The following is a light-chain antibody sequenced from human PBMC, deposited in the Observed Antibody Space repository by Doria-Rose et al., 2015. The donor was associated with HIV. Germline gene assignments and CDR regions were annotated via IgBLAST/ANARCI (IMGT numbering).Light chain of an antibody. CDR1: QSFSSTY. Sequence: QSPGTLSLSPGERATLSCRASQSFSSTYLAWYQQKPGQAPSLLIYDGSTRATGIPDRFSASGYGTDFTLTINRLEPEDFALYYCHQYGTSWTFGQGTKVEI. V-gene: IGKV3-20*01. CDR2: DGS. J-gene: IGKJ1*01. CDR3: HQYGTSWT.